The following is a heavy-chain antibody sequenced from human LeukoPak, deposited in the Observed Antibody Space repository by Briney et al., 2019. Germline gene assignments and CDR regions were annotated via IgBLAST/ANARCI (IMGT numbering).Heavy chain of an antibody. D-gene: IGHD1-26*01. J-gene: IGHJ4*02. Sequence: SETLSLTCTGSGGSIISSSYYWGWIRQPPGKGLEWIGNIYYSGSTYYNPSLKSRVTISVDTSKKQFSLKLSAVTAADTAVYYCARQMGATEWGQGTLVTVSS. CDR2: IYYSGST. CDR1: GGSIISSSYY. CDR3: ARQMGATE. V-gene: IGHV4-39*01.